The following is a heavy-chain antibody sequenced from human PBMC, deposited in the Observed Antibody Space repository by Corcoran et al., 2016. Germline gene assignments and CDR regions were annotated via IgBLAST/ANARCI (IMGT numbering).Heavy chain of an antibody. J-gene: IGHJ6*02. Sequence: QVQLVQSGAEVKKPGASVKVSCKASGYTFITYAIHWVRQAPGQRLEWMGWVNAGDGNTKSSQKFQGRVTITRDTSASTVYMVRSSLRSEDTAMYDCARDVSAYKDVTDVWGQGTTVTVSS. CDR3: ARDVSAYKDVTDV. D-gene: IGHD3-16*01. CDR2: VNAGDGNT. V-gene: IGHV1-3*01. CDR1: GYTFITYA.